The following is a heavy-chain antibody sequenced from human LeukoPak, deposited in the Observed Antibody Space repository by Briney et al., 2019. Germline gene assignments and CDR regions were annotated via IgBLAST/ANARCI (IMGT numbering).Heavy chain of an antibody. J-gene: IGHJ4*02. D-gene: IGHD3-3*01. CDR3: ARQSEFFGVVIMP. Sequence: SETLSLTCTVSGGSISSYYWSWIRQPPGKGLEWIEYIYYSGSTNYNPSLKSRVTISVDTSKNQFSLKLSSVTAADTAVYYCARQSEFFGVVIMPWGQGTLVTVSS. CDR1: GGSISSYY. CDR2: IYYSGST. V-gene: IGHV4-59*08.